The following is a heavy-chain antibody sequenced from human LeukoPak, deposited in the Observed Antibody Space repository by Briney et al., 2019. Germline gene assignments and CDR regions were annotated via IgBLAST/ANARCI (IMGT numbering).Heavy chain of an antibody. V-gene: IGHV4-31*03. Sequence: SETLSLTCTVSGGSISSGGYYWSWIRQHPGKGLEWIGYIYYSGSTYYNPSLKSRVTISLDTSKNQFSLKLSSVTAADAAVYYCARAGYSYGTGYYFDYWGQGALVTVSS. J-gene: IGHJ4*02. CDR2: IYYSGST. CDR3: ARAGYSYGTGYYFDY. CDR1: GGSISSGGYY. D-gene: IGHD5-18*01.